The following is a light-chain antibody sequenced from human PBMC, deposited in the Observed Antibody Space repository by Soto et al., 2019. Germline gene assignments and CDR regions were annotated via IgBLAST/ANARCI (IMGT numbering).Light chain of an antibody. J-gene: IGKJ4*01. CDR2: DGS. CDR3: QHYDNVPLT. V-gene: IGKV1-33*01. CDR1: QDISNY. Sequence: DIQMTQSPSSLYASVGDIVTITCRASQDISNYLNWYQQKPGKAPALRIYDGSQLETGVPSRFCGRGSGTDFTFAINNLQPEDIGTYHCQHYDNVPLTFGGGTKVQIK.